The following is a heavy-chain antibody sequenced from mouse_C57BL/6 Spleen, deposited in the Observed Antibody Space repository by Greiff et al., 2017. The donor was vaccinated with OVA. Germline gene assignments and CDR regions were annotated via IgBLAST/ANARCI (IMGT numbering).Heavy chain of an antibody. CDR2: IYPRSGNT. CDR1: GYTFTSYG. D-gene: IGHD3-2*02. V-gene: IGHV1-81*01. J-gene: IGHJ2*01. CDR3: ARGRDSSGYVRVNYFDY. Sequence: VMLVESGAELARPGASVKLSCKASGYTFTSYGISWVKQRTGQGLEWIGEIYPRSGNTYYNEKFKGKATLTADKSSSTAYMELRSLTSEDSAVYFCARGRDSSGYVRVNYFDYWGQGTTLTVSS.